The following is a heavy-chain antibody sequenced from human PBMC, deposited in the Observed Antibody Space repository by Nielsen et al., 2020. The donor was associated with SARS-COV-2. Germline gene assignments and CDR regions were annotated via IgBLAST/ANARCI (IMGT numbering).Heavy chain of an antibody. D-gene: IGHD6-19*01. Sequence: GESLKISCAASGFTFSSYAMSWVRQAPGKGLEWVSAISGSGGSTYYADSVKGRFTISRDNSKNTLYLQMNSLRAEDTAVYYCARGTRVAVAGTSWVYWGQGTLVTVSS. CDR1: GFTFSSYA. CDR3: ARGTRVAVAGTSWVY. J-gene: IGHJ4*02. V-gene: IGHV3-23*01. CDR2: ISGSGGST.